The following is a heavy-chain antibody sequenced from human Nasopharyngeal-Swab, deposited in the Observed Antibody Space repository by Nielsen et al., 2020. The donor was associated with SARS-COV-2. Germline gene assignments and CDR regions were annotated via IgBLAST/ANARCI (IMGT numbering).Heavy chain of an antibody. J-gene: IGHJ4*02. Sequence: GESLKISCAASGFTFSSYWMSWVRQAPGKGLEWVANIKQDGSEKYYVDSVKGRFTISRGNAKNSLYLQMNSLRAEDTAVYYCARSSRGPYYDFWSGSNYPDYWGQGTLVTVSS. CDR2: IKQDGSEK. D-gene: IGHD3-3*01. CDR1: GFTFSSYW. CDR3: ARSSRGPYYDFWSGSNYPDY. V-gene: IGHV3-7*03.